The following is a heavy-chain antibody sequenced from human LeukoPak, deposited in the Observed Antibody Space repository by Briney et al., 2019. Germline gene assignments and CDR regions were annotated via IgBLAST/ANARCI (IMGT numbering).Heavy chain of an antibody. CDR2: IGTAGDT. V-gene: IGHV3-13*04. D-gene: IGHD3-10*01. Sequence: GGSLRLSCAASGFTFSSYDMHWVRQATGKGLEWVSAIGTAGDTYYPGSVKGRFTISRENAKNSLYLQMNSLSAEDTALYYCAKEQTSSGYFDYWGQGTLVTVSS. CDR3: AKEQTSSGYFDY. J-gene: IGHJ4*02. CDR1: GFTFSSYD.